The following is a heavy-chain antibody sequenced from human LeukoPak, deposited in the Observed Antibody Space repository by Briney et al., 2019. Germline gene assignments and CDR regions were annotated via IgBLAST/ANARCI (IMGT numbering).Heavy chain of an antibody. J-gene: IGHJ4*02. CDR1: GFTFSNAW. Sequence: GGSLRLSCAASGFTFSNAWMSWVRQAPRKGLEWVGRIKSKTDGGTTDYAAPVKGRFTISRDNSKNTLYLQMNSLRAEDTAVYYCAKGIVVVVAATGYFDYWGQGTLVTVSS. CDR3: AKGIVVVVAATGYFDY. D-gene: IGHD2-15*01. V-gene: IGHV3-15*01. CDR2: IKSKTDGGTT.